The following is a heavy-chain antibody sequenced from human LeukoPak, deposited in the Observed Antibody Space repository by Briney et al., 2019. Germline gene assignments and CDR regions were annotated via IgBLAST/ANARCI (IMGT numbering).Heavy chain of an antibody. CDR2: ISGGPGTT. CDR1: GFTFSSYA. Sequence: GGSLRLSCAASGFTFSSYAMHWVRQAPGKGLEWVSTISGGPGTTYYADSVKGRLTISRDNFRDMVYLQMNGLRAEDTAVYYCAKEDGDRASDYWGQGTLVTVSS. D-gene: IGHD4-17*01. V-gene: IGHV3-23*01. CDR3: AKEDGDRASDY. J-gene: IGHJ4*02.